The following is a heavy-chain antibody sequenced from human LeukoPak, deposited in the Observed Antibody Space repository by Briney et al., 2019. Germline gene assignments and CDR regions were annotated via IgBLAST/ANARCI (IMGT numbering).Heavy chain of an antibody. CDR2: ISYDGSNK. V-gene: IGHV3-30-3*01. CDR1: GFTFSSYA. CDR3: ARDIALTGIDY. D-gene: IGHD3-9*01. J-gene: IGHJ4*02. Sequence: GGSLRLSCAASGFTFSSYAMHWVRQAPGKGLEWVAVISYDGSNKYYADSVKGRFTISRDNSKNTLYLQMNSLRAEDTAVYYCARDIALTGIDYWGQGTLVTVSS.